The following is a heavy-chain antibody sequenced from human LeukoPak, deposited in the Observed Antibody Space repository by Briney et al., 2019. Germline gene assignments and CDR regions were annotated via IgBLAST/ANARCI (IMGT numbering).Heavy chain of an antibody. CDR1: GFTFSNYW. CDR2: INQDGSEK. D-gene: IGHD1-26*01. J-gene: IGHJ3*02. V-gene: IGHV3-7*05. Sequence: GGSLRLSCAVSGFTFSNYWMSWVRQAPGKGLEWVATINQDGSEKYYVDSVKGRFTISRDNAKKSLYLQMNSLRAEDTAVYYCQRETDAFDIWGQGTMVTVSS. CDR3: QRETDAFDI.